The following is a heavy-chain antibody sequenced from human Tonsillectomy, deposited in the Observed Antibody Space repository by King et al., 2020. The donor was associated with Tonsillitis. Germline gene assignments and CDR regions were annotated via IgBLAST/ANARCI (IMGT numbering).Heavy chain of an antibody. CDR1: GFFFSDYW. CDR2: IKQDGSLK. CDR3: ARDVTPYDINFYYDGLDI. Sequence: QLVQSGGGLVQPGGSLRLSCTASGFFFSDYWMTWVRQAPGKGLEWVANIKQDGSLKNYVDSAEGRFTVSRDNDKDSVYLQMNNLRAEDTAVYYCARDVTPYDINFYYDGLDIWGQGTMVTVSS. J-gene: IGHJ3*02. D-gene: IGHD2/OR15-2a*01. V-gene: IGHV3-7*03.